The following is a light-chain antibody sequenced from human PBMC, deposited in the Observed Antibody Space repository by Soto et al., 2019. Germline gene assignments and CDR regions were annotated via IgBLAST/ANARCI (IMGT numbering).Light chain of an antibody. V-gene: IGLV2-23*01. CDR1: SSGVENYNL. Sequence: QSALTQPASVSGSPGQSITLSCTRTSSGVENYNLVSWYQHHPGKAPKLMIYEGSQRPSGVSDRFSGSQSGNTASLTISGXXAEDEADYYCSSYAGAVVFGGGTKLTVL. CDR3: SSYAGAVV. CDR2: EGS. J-gene: IGLJ2*01.